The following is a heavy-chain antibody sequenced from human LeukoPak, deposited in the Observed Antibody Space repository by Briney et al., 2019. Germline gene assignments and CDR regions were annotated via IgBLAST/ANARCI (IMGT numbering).Heavy chain of an antibody. CDR3: ARNQQLGGHSYYYYGMDV. J-gene: IGHJ6*02. CDR1: GFTFRTYA. D-gene: IGHD3-16*01. CDR2: ITGGGGAT. Sequence: PGGSLRLSCTASGFTFRTYAMSWVRQAPGKGLEWVSAITGGGGATYYADSVKGRFTISRDNSKNTLYLQMNSLRADDTAIYYCARNQQLGGHSYYYYGMDVWGQGTTVTVSS. V-gene: IGHV3-23*01.